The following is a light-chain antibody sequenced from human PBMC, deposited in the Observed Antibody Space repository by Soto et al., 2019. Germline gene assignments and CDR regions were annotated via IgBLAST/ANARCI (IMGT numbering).Light chain of an antibody. Sequence: QSALTQPASVSGSPGQSITISCSGTRSDIGIFNYVSWYQQHPGKAPKLIIYEVTNRPSGVSDRFSGSKSGNKASLNISGLQADDEADYYCSSYSSNTLGVFGGGTKVTVL. CDR3: SSYSSNTLGV. V-gene: IGLV2-14*01. J-gene: IGLJ3*02. CDR2: EVT. CDR1: RSDIGIFNY.